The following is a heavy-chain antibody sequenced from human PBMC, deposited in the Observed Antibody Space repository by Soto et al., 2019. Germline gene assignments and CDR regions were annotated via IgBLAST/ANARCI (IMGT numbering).Heavy chain of an antibody. CDR2: INPNSGGT. D-gene: IGHD3-9*01. V-gene: IGHV1-2*02. CDR1: GYTFTGYY. CDR3: ARDPRYFDWLLLPPFDY. J-gene: IGHJ4*02. Sequence: ASVKVSCKASGYTFTGYYMHWVRQAPGQGLEWMGWINPNSGGTNYAQKFQGRVTMTRDTSISTAYMELSRLRSDDTAVYYCARDPRYFDWLLLPPFDYWGQGTLVTVSS.